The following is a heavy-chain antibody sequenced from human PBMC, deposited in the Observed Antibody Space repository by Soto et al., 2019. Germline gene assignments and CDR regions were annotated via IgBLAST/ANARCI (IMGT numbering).Heavy chain of an antibody. D-gene: IGHD6-19*01. CDR3: ARDGAVAGNTNFDY. Sequence: ASVKVSCKASGYTFTNYAIHWVRQGPGQRLEWMGWINAGNGKTKYSQKFQGRVTISRDTSASAAYMELSSLRSEDTAVYYCARDGAVAGNTNFDYWGQGTLVTVSS. J-gene: IGHJ4*02. V-gene: IGHV1-3*01. CDR1: GYTFTNYA. CDR2: INAGNGKT.